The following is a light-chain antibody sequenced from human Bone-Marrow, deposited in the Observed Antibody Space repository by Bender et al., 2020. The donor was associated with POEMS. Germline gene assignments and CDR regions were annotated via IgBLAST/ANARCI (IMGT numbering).Light chain of an antibody. CDR2: SDN. J-gene: IGLJ3*02. Sequence: QSVLTQPPSASGTPGQRVTISCSGSNSNIGTNAVNWYQQFPGTAPKLLIYSDNQRPSGVPDRFYAFKSGTSAALAIRGLQSEDEADYYCAAWDAGLSVGVFGGGTKLTVL. V-gene: IGLV1-44*01. CDR1: NSNIGTNA. CDR3: AAWDAGLSVGV.